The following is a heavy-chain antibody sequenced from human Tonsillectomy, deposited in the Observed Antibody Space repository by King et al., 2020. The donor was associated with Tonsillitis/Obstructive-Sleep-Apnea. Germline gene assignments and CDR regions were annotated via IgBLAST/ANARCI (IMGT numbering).Heavy chain of an antibody. D-gene: IGHD5-12*01. J-gene: IGHJ4*02. CDR2: IWYDGTNE. Sequence: VQLVESGGGVVQPGRSLRLSCAASGFTFSSYGMHWVRQAPGKGLEWVAVIWYDGTNEYYADSVKGRFTISRDNSKKTLYLQMNSLRVEDTAMYYCARDQVGYDSVYFAFWGQGTLVTVSP. V-gene: IGHV3-33*01. CDR1: GFTFSSYG. CDR3: ARDQVGYDSVYFAF.